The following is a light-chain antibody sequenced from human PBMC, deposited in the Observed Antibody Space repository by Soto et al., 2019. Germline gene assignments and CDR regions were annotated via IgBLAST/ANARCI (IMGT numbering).Light chain of an antibody. J-gene: IGKJ1*01. Sequence: EVVLTQSPGTLPLSPGERATLSCRASQSVSSNYLAWYQQKPGQAPRLLIYGASSRATGTPDRFSGSRSGTEFTLTISSLQSEDFAVYYCQQRSNLWTFGQGTKVDIK. CDR3: QQRSNLWT. CDR1: QSVSSNY. CDR2: GAS. V-gene: IGKV3D-20*02.